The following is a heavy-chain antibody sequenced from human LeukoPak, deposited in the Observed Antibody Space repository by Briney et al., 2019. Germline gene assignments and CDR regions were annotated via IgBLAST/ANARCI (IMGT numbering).Heavy chain of an antibody. Sequence: GGSLRLSCAASGFTFSNAWMSWVRQAPGKGLEWVGRIKSKTDGGTTDYAAPVKGRFTISRDDSKNTLYLQMNSLKTEDTAVYYCTTDPPRILWWWASYWGQGTLVTVSS. CDR3: TTDPPRILWWWASY. V-gene: IGHV3-15*01. CDR1: GFTFSNAW. D-gene: IGHD2-15*01. J-gene: IGHJ4*02. CDR2: IKSKTDGGTT.